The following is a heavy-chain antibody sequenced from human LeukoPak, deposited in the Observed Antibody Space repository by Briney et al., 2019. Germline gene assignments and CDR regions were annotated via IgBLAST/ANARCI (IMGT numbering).Heavy chain of an antibody. CDR1: GGSIRSSYYY. Sequence: SETLSLTCTVSGGSIRSSYYYWGWIRQPPGKGLEWIGSIYYSGSTYYNPSLKSRVTISVDTSKNQFSLKLSSVTAADTAVHYCARVESGYYYGDYWGQGTLVTVSS. CDR2: IYYSGST. J-gene: IGHJ4*02. V-gene: IGHV4-39*01. CDR3: ARVESGYYYGDY. D-gene: IGHD3-22*01.